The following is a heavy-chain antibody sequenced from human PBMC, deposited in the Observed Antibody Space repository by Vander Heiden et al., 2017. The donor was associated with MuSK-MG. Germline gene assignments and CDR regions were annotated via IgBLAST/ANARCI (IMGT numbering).Heavy chain of an antibody. Sequence: QVQLQVSCSGLVKPSDPLSLTCTVSGGSISSYYWSWIRQPPGKGLEWIGYIYSSGRTNYNPSLKSRVTISRETSKNQSSLKLSSVTAADTAVYYCARTPSAGYYSYGMDVWGQGTTVTVSS. CDR2: IYSSGRT. V-gene: IGHV4-59*01. CDR1: GGSISSYY. J-gene: IGHJ6*02. CDR3: ARTPSAGYYSYGMDV. D-gene: IGHD2-2*01.